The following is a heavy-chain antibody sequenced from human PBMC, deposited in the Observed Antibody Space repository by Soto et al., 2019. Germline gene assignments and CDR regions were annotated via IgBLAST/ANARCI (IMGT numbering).Heavy chain of an antibody. CDR3: ARDPAHAYYTLFYSDDY. CDR2: ISGSGSKT. V-gene: IGHV3-23*01. J-gene: IGHJ4*02. CDR1: GFTFSTYA. D-gene: IGHD1-26*01. Sequence: PGGSLRLSCVASGFTFSTYAMSWVRQAPGKGLEWVSSISGSGSKTYYADSVKGRFTISRDDSKSTLYLQMNSLRAEDTAVYYCARDPAHAYYTLFYSDDYWGQGALVTVSS.